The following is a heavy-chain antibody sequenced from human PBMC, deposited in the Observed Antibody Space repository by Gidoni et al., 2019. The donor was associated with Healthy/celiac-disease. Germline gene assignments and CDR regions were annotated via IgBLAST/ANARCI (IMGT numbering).Heavy chain of an antibody. CDR3: AKLQGYYDSSGYFDSVGAFDI. Sequence: QVQLVESGGGLVKPGGSLRLSCAASGFTFSSYYMSWFRQAPGKGLEWVSYISSSGSTIYYADSVKGRFTISRDNAKNSLYLQMNSLRAEDTAVYYCAKLQGYYDSSGYFDSVGAFDIWGQGTMVTVSS. CDR1: GFTFSSYY. D-gene: IGHD3-22*01. J-gene: IGHJ3*02. V-gene: IGHV3-11*01. CDR2: ISSSGSTI.